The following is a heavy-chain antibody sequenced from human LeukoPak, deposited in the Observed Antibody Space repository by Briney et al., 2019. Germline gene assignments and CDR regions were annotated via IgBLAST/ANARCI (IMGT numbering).Heavy chain of an antibody. D-gene: IGHD4-11*01. CDR1: GFAFNTYS. J-gene: IGHJ3*02. V-gene: IGHV3-48*02. CDR2: ITTSSTTK. Sequence: GGSLRLSCAASGFAFNTYSMNWVRQAPGKGLQWVSSITTSSTTKYYADSVKGRFTIPRDNAKNSLYLQMDSLRDEDTAVYYCVRDAAYSAFNMWGQGTMVTVSS. CDR3: VRDAAYSAFNM.